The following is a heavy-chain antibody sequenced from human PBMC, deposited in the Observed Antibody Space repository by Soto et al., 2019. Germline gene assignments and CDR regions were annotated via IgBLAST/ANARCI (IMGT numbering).Heavy chain of an antibody. CDR3: VRGVVVVVGSTAENFDH. CDR1: GFTFTKYS. Sequence: GSLRLSCVTSGFTFTKYSMNWVRQAPGKGLEWVSYISYSGETKYYADSLKGRYAISRDDAKNSVYLQMNSLRDEDTAFYYCVRGVVVVVGSTAENFDHWGQGTLVTV. D-gene: IGHD2-15*01. V-gene: IGHV3-48*02. J-gene: IGHJ4*02. CDR2: ISYSGETK.